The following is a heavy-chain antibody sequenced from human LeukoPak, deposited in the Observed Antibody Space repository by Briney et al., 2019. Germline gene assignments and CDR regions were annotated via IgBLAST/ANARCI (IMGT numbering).Heavy chain of an antibody. CDR3: AREAVTANGYFDY. J-gene: IGHJ4*02. Sequence: GGPLTLSCAASGFTFSNAWMTCLRQPPRKAREWVGRIKSKSDGGTTDDAAPVKGRFTISRDDSTNTLYLQMNSLKTEDTAVYYCAREAVTANGYFDYWGQGTLVTVSS. CDR2: IKSKSDGGTT. D-gene: IGHD2-21*02. V-gene: IGHV3-15*01. CDR1: GFTFSNAW.